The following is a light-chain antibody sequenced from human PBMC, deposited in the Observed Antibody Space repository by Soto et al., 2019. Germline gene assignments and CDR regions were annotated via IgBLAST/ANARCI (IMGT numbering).Light chain of an antibody. V-gene: IGKV4-1*01. Sequence: DIVVTQSPDSLAVSLGERATINCKSSQSVLYSSNNKNYLAWYQQKPGQPPKLLIYWASTRESGVPDRFSGSASESDFTLTISSLQAEDVALYYCQQYYSTPWTFGQGTKVEIK. CDR1: QSVLYSSNNKNY. J-gene: IGKJ1*01. CDR3: QQYYSTPWT. CDR2: WAS.